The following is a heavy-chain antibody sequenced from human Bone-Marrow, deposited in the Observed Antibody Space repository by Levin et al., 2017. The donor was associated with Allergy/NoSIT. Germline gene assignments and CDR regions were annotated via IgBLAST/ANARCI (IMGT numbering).Heavy chain of an antibody. J-gene: IGHJ3*02. D-gene: IGHD3-16*02. CDR2: INHSGST. V-gene: IGHV4-34*01. Sequence: SQTLSLTCAVYGGSFSGSYWSWIRQPSGKGLEWIGEINHSGSTNYNPSLKSRVTISVDTSKNQFSLKLSSVTAADTAVYYCARASSDYVWGSYRYRDDAFDIWGQGTMVTVSS. CDR3: ARASSDYVWGSYRYRDDAFDI. CDR1: GGSFSGSY.